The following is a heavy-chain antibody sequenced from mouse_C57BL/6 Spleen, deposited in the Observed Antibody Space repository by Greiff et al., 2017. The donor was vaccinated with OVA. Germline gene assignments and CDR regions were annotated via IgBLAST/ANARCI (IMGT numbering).Heavy chain of an antibody. J-gene: IGHJ4*01. D-gene: IGHD2-5*01. Sequence: QVQLQQSGAELVRPGASVKMSCKASGYTFTSYNMHWVKQTPRQGLEWIGAIYPGNGDTSYNQKFKGKATLTVDKSSSTAYMQLSSLTSEDSAVYFCAAPYSNYERASYYAMDYWGQGTSVTVSS. V-gene: IGHV1-12*01. CDR1: GYTFTSYN. CDR3: AAPYSNYERASYYAMDY. CDR2: IYPGNGDT.